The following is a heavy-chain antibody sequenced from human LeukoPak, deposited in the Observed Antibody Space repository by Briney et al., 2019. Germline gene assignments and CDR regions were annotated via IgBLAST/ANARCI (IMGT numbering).Heavy chain of an antibody. J-gene: IGHJ4*02. CDR2: IRCDGSNK. V-gene: IGHV3-30*02. CDR1: GFTFSSYG. D-gene: IGHD5-12*01. Sequence: GGSLRLSCAASGFTFSSYGMHWVRQAPGKGLEWVAFIRCDGSNKYYADSVKGRFTISRDNSKNTLYLQMNSLRAEDTAVYYCAKDEEVATINSFDYWGQGTLVTVSS. CDR3: AKDEEVATINSFDY.